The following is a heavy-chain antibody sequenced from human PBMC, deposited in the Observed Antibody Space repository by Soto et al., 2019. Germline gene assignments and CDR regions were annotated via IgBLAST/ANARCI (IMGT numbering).Heavy chain of an antibody. CDR1: GFTFSSYS. V-gene: IGHV3-21*01. CDR2: ISRSSSHI. Sequence: VHLVESGGGLVKPGGSLRLSCAASGFTFSSYSMDWVRQAPGKGLAWVSSISRSSSHIFYADSFKGRFTISRDDDRNSLYLQMNSVRAEDTAVYDGARAVLGSYDEYFHHWGQGTLVTVSS. J-gene: IGHJ1*01. CDR3: ARAVLGSYDEYFHH. D-gene: IGHD1-26*01.